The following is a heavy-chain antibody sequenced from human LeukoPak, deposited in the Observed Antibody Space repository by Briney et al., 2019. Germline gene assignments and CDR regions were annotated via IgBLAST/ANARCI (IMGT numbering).Heavy chain of an antibody. Sequence: GGSLRLSCAASTFMFSRYSMNWVRQAPGKGLEWVSYISESSSYTYYADSVKGRFTISRDNAVNSLYLDMNSLRAEDTATYYCARDREAKARIGGMDVWGQGTTVTVSS. D-gene: IGHD2-15*01. J-gene: IGHJ6*02. V-gene: IGHV3-21*04. CDR2: ISESSSYT. CDR1: TFMFSRYS. CDR3: ARDREAKARIGGMDV.